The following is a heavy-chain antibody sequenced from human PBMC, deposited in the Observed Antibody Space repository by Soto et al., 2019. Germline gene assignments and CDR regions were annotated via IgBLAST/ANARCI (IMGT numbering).Heavy chain of an antibody. CDR3: ATDPVHIPVGYFDY. CDR1: GFTFSTHA. D-gene: IGHD2-21*01. V-gene: IGHV3-30-3*01. Sequence: QVYLVESGGGVVQPGRSLRLSCAASGFTFSTHAMHWVRQTPGEGLEWVAVVAYDGSSEYLAESVKGRFTISRDNSINTLYLHMSSLGPEDTAVYYCATDPVHIPVGYFDYWGQGALVTVSS. CDR2: VAYDGSSE. J-gene: IGHJ4*02.